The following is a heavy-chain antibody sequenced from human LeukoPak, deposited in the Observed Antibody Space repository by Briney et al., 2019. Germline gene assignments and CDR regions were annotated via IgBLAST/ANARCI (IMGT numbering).Heavy chain of an antibody. CDR2: ISSSGTTV. CDR1: GFSFGSHE. J-gene: IGHJ4*02. D-gene: IGHD3-3*01. CDR3: ARDRSLADDFWDC. V-gene: IGHV3-48*03. Sequence: LAGGSLRLSCAAPGFSFGSHEMKWVRQAPGKGLEWVSYISSSGTTVFYADSVKGRFTISRDNAKNSLYLQMNSLRAEDTAVYYCARDRSLADDFWDCWGQGTLVTVSS.